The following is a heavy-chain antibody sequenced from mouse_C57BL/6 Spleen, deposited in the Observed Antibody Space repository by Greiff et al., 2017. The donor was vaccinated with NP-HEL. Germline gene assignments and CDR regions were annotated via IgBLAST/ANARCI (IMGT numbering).Heavy chain of an antibody. CDR2: INPCSGYT. CDR3: AREKKDSSGYGSFDY. D-gene: IGHD3-2*02. V-gene: IGHV1-7*01. Sequence: VQLQQSGAELAKPGASVKLSCKASGYTFTSYWMHWVKQRPGQGLEWIGYINPCSGYTKYNQKFKDKATLTADKSSSTAYLQLSSLTYADSAVYCWAREKKDSSGYGSFDYWGQGTTLTVSS. J-gene: IGHJ2*01. CDR1: GYTFTSYW.